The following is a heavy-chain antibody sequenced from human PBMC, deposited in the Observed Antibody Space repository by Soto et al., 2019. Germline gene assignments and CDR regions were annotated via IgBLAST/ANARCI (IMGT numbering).Heavy chain of an antibody. D-gene: IGHD1-26*01. J-gene: IGHJ4*02. V-gene: IGHV3-72*01. CDR1: GFTFSDHY. Sequence: EVQLVESGGGLVQPGGSLRLSCAASGFTFSDHYMDWVRQAPGKGLEWVGRSRNKAKSYSTEYAASVKGRFTISRDESKNSLYLQMNLLKPADTAVYYCARFSGSYTRGLDYWGQGTLVTVSS. CDR3: ARFSGSYTRGLDY. CDR2: SRNKAKSYST.